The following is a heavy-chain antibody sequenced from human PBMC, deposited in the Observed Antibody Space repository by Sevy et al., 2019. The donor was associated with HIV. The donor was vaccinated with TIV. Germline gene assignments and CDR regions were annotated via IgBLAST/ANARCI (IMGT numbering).Heavy chain of an antibody. V-gene: IGHV3-74*01. CDR3: ASPTYYDFWSGSHYYSMDV. CDR1: GFTFSSYW. J-gene: IGHJ6*02. Sequence: GGSLRLSCAASGFTFSSYWMHWVRQAPGKGLVWVSRINSDGSSTSYADSVKGRFTISRDNAKYTLYLQMNRLRAEGTAVYYCASPTYYDFWSGSHYYSMDVWGQGTTVTVSS. CDR2: INSDGSST. D-gene: IGHD3-3*01.